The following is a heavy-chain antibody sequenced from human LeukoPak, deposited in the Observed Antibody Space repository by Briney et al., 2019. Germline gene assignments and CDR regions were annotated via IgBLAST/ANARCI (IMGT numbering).Heavy chain of an antibody. CDR2: MYHGGSP. CDR3: VRVDYNNHGDV. CDR1: GYSISSGYY. V-gene: IGHV4-38-2*01. J-gene: IGHJ4*02. Sequence: PSETLSLTCAVSGYSISSGYYWGWIRPPPGKGLEWIASMYHGGSPYYNPSLKSRVTISLDTSKNQFSLKLSSVTAADTAVYYCVRVDYNNHGDVRGQGTLVTVSS. D-gene: IGHD4-11*01.